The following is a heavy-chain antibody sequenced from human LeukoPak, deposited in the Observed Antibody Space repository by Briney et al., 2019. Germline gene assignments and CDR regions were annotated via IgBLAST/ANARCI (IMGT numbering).Heavy chain of an antibody. J-gene: IGHJ4*02. CDR1: GFTFSSYE. CDR2: ISSSGSPI. Sequence: GGSLRLSCTASGFTFSSYEMNWVRQAPGKGLEWVSDISSSGSPIYYADSVKGRSTVSRDNAKNSLYLQMSSLRAEDTAVYYCARTMAFWGQGTLVAVSS. CDR3: ARTMAF. V-gene: IGHV3-48*03. D-gene: IGHD5-24*01.